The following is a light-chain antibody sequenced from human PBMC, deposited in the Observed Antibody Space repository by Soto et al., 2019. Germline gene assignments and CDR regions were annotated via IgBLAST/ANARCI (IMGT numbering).Light chain of an antibody. CDR2: RAS. CDR1: QSVRDN. J-gene: IGKJ1*01. CDR3: QQYNGWPYS. V-gene: IGKV3-15*01. Sequence: SAGAIALSLGVVATLSLLAFQSVRDNLAWYQQKPGQSPRLLIYRASIRASGVPARFSGSGSGTEFTLTISGLQSEDVSIYFCQQYNGWPYSFGQGTKVDI.